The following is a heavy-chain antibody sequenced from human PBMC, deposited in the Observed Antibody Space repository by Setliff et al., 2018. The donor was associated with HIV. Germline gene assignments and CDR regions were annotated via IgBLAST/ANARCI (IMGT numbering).Heavy chain of an antibody. CDR2: IIPIFGTP. CDR3: ATNPEMATINYYYYYMDV. J-gene: IGHJ6*03. Sequence: GASVKVSCKASGGTFRGFGISWAVQAPGQGLEWMGQIIPIFGTPRYAQKFQGRVTITADESTSTVYMELSSLRSEDTAVYYCATNPEMATINYYYYYMDVWGKGTTVTVSS. D-gene: IGHD5-12*01. V-gene: IGHV1-69*13. CDR1: GGTFRGFG.